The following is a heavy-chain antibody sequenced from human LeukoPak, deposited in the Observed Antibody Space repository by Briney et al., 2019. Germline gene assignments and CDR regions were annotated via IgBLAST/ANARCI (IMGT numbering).Heavy chain of an antibody. J-gene: IGHJ4*02. V-gene: IGHV1-46*01. D-gene: IGHD4-17*01. Sequence: ASVKVSCKASGYTFTSYAMNWVRQAPGQGLEWMGQINPGGGSTSYAQKFQGRVTMTRDTSTSTVYMELSSLRSEDTAVYYCARNGAVGLNRPIDYWGQGTLVTVSS. CDR2: INPGGGST. CDR3: ARNGAVGLNRPIDY. CDR1: GYTFTSYA.